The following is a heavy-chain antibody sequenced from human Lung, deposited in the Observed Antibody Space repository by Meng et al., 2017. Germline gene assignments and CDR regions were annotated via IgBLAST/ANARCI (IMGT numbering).Heavy chain of an antibody. CDR3: ARGRYGDYEGAYYFDY. CDR2: INPNSGGT. D-gene: IGHD4-17*01. Sequence: ASVKVSCKASGYTFTGYYMHWVRQAPGQGLEWMGWINPNSGGTNYAQKFQGRVTMTRDTSISTAYMELSRLRSDDTAVYYCARGRYGDYEGAYYFDYWGQGTLVRLL. J-gene: IGHJ4*02. V-gene: IGHV1-2*02. CDR1: GYTFTGYY.